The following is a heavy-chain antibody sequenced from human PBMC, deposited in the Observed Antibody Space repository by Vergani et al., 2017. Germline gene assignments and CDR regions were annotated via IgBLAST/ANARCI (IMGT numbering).Heavy chain of an antibody. CDR1: GGSISRGDYY. V-gene: IGHV4-30-4*01. CDR2: IYYSGST. Sequence: QVQLQESGPGLVKPSQTLSLTCTVSGGSISRGDYYWSWIRQPPGKGLEWIGYIYYSGSTYYNPSLKSRVTISVDTSKNQFSLTLRSVTAADAAVYYGAGGLRYCDWLCPWDYWGQGTLVTVSS. J-gene: IGHJ4*02. CDR3: AGGLRYCDWLCPWDY. D-gene: IGHD3-9*01.